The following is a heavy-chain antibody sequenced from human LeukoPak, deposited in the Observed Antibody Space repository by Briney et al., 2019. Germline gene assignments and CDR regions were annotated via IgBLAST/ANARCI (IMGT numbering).Heavy chain of an antibody. J-gene: IGHJ4*02. V-gene: IGHV4-38-2*01. CDR3: ANADTEDFFDF. CDR2: IYHDYTT. CDR1: TYSISSDFY. D-gene: IGHD3-16*01. Sequence: SETLSLTCAVSTYSISSDFYWGWVRQPPGQGLEWVGSIYHDYTTYYNPSLRGRVTLSLDMSTKQFSLELTSVTAADTATYYCANADTEDFFDFWGQGKLVTVSS.